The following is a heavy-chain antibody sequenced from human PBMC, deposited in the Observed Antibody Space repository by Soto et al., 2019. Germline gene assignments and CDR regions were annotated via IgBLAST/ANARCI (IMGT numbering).Heavy chain of an antibody. CDR3: ARKDKSGYFNWFDP. J-gene: IGHJ5*02. D-gene: IGHD3-22*01. CDR1: GYRFTSYW. Sequence: GESLKISCSTSGYRFTSYWIAWVRQMPGKGLEWMGIIFPSDSDTRYSPSFQGQVTISADRSTSTVFLQWASLKASDTAVYFCARKDKSGYFNWFDPWGQGTLVTVSS. V-gene: IGHV5-51*01. CDR2: IFPSDSDT.